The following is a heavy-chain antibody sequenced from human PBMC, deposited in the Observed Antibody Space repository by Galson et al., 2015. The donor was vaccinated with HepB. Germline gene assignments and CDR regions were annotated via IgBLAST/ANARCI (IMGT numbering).Heavy chain of an antibody. J-gene: IGHJ6*02. CDR2: ISSSSSTI. CDR1: GFTFSSYS. V-gene: IGHV3-48*02. Sequence: SLRLSCAASGFTFSSYSMNWVRQAPGKGLEWVSYISSSSSTIYYADSVKGRFTISRDNAKNSLYLQMNSLRDEDTAVYYCARTSSVYCSSTSCYEGDDYYYYGMDVWGQGTTVTVSS. D-gene: IGHD2-2*01. CDR3: ARTSSVYCSSTSCYEGDDYYYYGMDV.